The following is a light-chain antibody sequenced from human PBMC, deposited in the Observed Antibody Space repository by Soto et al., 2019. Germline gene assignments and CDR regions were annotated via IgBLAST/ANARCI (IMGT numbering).Light chain of an antibody. CDR1: KGSSSW. V-gene: IGKV1D-16*01. CDR3: QQNNSYPIT. CDR2: AAT. Sequence: DIQITRPPSFLSASVGDSVPHTRRASKGSSSWVAWYQQQPEEAPKSLYDAATSVQSGVPSWFSGGGSGTVTTITSSSLQPEYFANYCQQQNNSYPITFGQGTRLEIK. J-gene: IGKJ5*01.